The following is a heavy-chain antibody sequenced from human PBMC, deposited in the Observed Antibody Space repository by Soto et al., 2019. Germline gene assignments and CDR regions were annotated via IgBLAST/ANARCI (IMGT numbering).Heavy chain of an antibody. J-gene: IGHJ4*02. CDR3: AIVTTVRFRDY. V-gene: IGHV4-39*01. D-gene: IGHD4-17*01. CDR1: GGSISSSSYY. Sequence: SETLSLTCTVSGGSISSSSYYWGWIRQPPGKGLEWIGSIYYSGSTYYNPSLKSRVTISVDTSKNQFSLKLSSVTAADTAVYYCAIVTTVRFRDYWGQGTLVTVSS. CDR2: IYYSGST.